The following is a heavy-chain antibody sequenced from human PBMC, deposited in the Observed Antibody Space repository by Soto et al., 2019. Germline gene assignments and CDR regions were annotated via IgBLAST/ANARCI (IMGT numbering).Heavy chain of an antibody. J-gene: IGHJ6*02. CDR3: AKSVRAEWELLPHLYYYYYGMDV. D-gene: IGHD1-26*01. CDR1: GFTFSSYG. Sequence: QVQLVESGGGVVQPGRSPRLSCAASGFTFSSYGMHWVRQAPGKGLEWVAVISYDGSNKYYADSVKGRFTISRDNSKNTLYLQMNSLRAEDTAVYYCAKSVRAEWELLPHLYYYYYGMDVWGQGTTVTVSS. V-gene: IGHV3-30*18. CDR2: ISYDGSNK.